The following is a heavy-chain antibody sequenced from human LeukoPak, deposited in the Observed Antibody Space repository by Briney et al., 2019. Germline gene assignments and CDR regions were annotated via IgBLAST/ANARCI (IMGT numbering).Heavy chain of an antibody. D-gene: IGHD4-17*01. Sequence: ASVKVSCKASGYTFTSYGISWVRQAPGQGLEWMGWISAYNGNTNYAQKLQGRVTMTTDTSTSTAYMELKSLRSDDTALYYCARGALLSGDYDYYYYGMDVWGQGTTVTVSS. J-gene: IGHJ6*02. V-gene: IGHV1-18*01. CDR3: ARGALLSGDYDYYYYGMDV. CDR2: ISAYNGNT. CDR1: GYTFTSYG.